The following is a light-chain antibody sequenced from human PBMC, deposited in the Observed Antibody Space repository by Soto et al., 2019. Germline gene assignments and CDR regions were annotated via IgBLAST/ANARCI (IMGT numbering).Light chain of an antibody. V-gene: IGKV1-33*01. CDR2: DAS. CDR1: QDISNY. CDR3: QQYDNLPS. J-gene: IGKJ4*01. Sequence: DIQLTQSPSSLSASAGDRVTITCQASQDISNYLNWYQHKPGKAPKLLIYDASNLKIGVPTRFSGGGSGTDFTFTISSLQPEDVATYYCQQYDNLPSFGGGTKVDIK.